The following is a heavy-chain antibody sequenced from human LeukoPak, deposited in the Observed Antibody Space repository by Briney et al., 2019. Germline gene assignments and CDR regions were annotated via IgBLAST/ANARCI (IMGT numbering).Heavy chain of an antibody. V-gene: IGHV1-2*06. CDR1: GGTFSSYA. CDR3: AREYCTSTSCYFYYFDY. D-gene: IGHD2-2*01. CDR2: INPNSGGT. Sequence: ASVKVSCKASGGTFSSYAISWVRQAPGQGLEWMGRINPNSGGTNYAQKFQGRVTMTRDTSISTAYMELSRLRSDDTAVYYCAREYCTSTSCYFYYFDYWGQGTLVTVSP. J-gene: IGHJ4*02.